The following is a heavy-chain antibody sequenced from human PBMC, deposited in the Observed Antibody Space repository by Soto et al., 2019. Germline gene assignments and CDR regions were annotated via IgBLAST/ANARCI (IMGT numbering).Heavy chain of an antibody. Sequence: EVQVVESGGGLVKSGGSLRLSCVASGSAFTNAWMSWVRRAPGKGLEWIGFIKSKTDGGTTDYGAPVKGRFTISRDDSKNTVYLQMSSLKIEDTAVYYCTATYHDFWGVYYPFDQWGQGTLVTVSS. D-gene: IGHD3-3*01. J-gene: IGHJ4*02. CDR1: GSAFTNAW. CDR2: IKSKTDGGTT. V-gene: IGHV3-15*01. CDR3: TATYHDFWGVYYPFDQ.